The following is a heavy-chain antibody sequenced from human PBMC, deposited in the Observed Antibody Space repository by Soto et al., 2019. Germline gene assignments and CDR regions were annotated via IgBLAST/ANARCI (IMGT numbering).Heavy chain of an antibody. CDR2: VNSDEDTT. J-gene: IGHJ6*02. D-gene: IGHD3-16*01. CDR1: GFTFRNYW. V-gene: IGHV3-74*01. Sequence: AGGSLRLSCAASGFTFRNYWMHWVRQAPGKGLVWVSRVNSDEDTTYYADSVKGRFTISRDNAKNTLHLQMNSLGAEDTAVYYCASNYAYAEGYYFYGIDVWGQGTTVTVSS. CDR3: ASNYAYAEGYYFYGIDV.